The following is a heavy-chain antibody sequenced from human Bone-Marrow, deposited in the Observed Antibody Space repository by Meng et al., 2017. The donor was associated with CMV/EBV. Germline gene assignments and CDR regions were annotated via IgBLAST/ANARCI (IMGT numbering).Heavy chain of an antibody. V-gene: IGHV3-23*01. CDR1: VFTFSSCA. CDR2: ISGSGGST. Sequence: SVFTFSSCAMSWVRHAPGKGLEWVSAISGSGGSTYYADSVKGRFTISRDTSKNTLYLQMNSLRAEDTAVYYCARGGCSGGNCYYFDYWGQGTLVTVSS. CDR3: ARGGCSGGNCYYFDY. J-gene: IGHJ4*02. D-gene: IGHD2-15*01.